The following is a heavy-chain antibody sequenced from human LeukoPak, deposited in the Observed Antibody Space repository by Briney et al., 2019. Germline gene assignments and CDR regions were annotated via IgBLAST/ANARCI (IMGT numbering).Heavy chain of an antibody. CDR2: IYYSGST. V-gene: IGHV4-39*01. CDR1: GGSISSGSYY. D-gene: IGHD3-10*01. Sequence: PSETLSLTCTVSGGSISSGSYYWGWIRQPPGKGLEWIGSIYYSGSTYYNPSLKSRVTISVDTSKNQFSLKLSSVTAADTAVYYCARRELSGSGKAHHYFDYWGQGTLVTVSS. CDR3: ARRELSGSGKAHHYFDY. J-gene: IGHJ4*02.